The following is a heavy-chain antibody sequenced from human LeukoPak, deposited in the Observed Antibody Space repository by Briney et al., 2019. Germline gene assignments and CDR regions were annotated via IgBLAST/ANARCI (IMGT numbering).Heavy chain of an antibody. J-gene: IGHJ3*02. D-gene: IGHD5-24*01. V-gene: IGHV3-43*02. CDR1: GFTFDDYV. CDR3: AKGAGYINGDASDI. CDR2: ISGDGGST. Sequence: GGSLRLSCAAPGFTFDDYVMHWVRQAPGKGLEWVSLISGDGGSTYYVDSVKGRFTISRDNSKNSLYLQMNSLRTADTALYYCAKGAGYINGDASDIWGQGTMVTVSS.